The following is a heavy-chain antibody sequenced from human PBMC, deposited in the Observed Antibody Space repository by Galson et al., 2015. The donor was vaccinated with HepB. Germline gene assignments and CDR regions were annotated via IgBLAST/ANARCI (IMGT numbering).Heavy chain of an antibody. CDR3: ARTFDTYYMDG. Sequence: SVKVSCKASGYPFSDYPTHWVRQAPGQRLEWMGWINAGSGDTKYSQQFQGRVTFTRDTSANTAYMELSSLRSEDAAVYYCARTFDTYYMDGWGKGTTVIGSS. CDR1: GYPFSDYP. J-gene: IGHJ6*03. CDR2: INAGSGDT. V-gene: IGHV1-3*01.